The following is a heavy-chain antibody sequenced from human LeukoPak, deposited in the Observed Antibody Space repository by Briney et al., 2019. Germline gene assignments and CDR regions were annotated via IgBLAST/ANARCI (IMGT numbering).Heavy chain of an antibody. D-gene: IGHD3-22*01. CDR2: IYYSGST. CDR1: GGSISSSSYY. Sequence: SETLSLTCTVSGGSISSSSYYWDWIRQPPGKGLEWIGSIYYSGSTYYNPSLKSRVTISVDTPKNQFSLRLSSVTAADTAVYYCARSYDSSGYYNSFFEYWGQGTLVTVSS. V-gene: IGHV4-39*01. J-gene: IGHJ4*02. CDR3: ARSYDSSGYYNSFFEY.